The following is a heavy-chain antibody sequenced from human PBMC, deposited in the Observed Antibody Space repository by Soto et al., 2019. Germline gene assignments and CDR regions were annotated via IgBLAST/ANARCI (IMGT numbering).Heavy chain of an antibody. CDR3: AREDYYDSSGYWDAFDI. V-gene: IGHV3-21*01. CDR1: GFTFSSYS. Sequence: GGFLRLSCAASGFTFSSYSMNWVRQAPGKGLEWVSSISSSSSYIYYADSVKGRFTISRDNAKNSLYLQMNSLRAEDTAVYYCAREDYYDSSGYWDAFDIWGQGTMVTVSS. D-gene: IGHD3-22*01. J-gene: IGHJ3*02. CDR2: ISSSSSYI.